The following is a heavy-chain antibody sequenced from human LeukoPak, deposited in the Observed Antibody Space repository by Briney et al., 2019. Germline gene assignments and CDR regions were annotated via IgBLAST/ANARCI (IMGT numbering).Heavy chain of an antibody. J-gene: IGHJ4*02. CDR3: AREHCSSTSCYIGDYFDY. V-gene: IGHV4-59*11. D-gene: IGHD2-2*01. Sequence: SETLSLTCTVSGGSISSHYWSWNRQPPGKGLEWIGYIYYSGSTNYNPSLKSRVTISVDTSKNQFSLKLSSVTAADTAVYYCAREHCSSTSCYIGDYFDYWGQGTLVTVSS. CDR1: GGSISSHY. CDR2: IYYSGST.